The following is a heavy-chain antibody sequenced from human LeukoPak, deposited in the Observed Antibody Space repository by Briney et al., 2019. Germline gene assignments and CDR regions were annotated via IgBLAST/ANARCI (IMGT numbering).Heavy chain of an antibody. CDR1: GYTFTSYD. Sequence: ASVKVSCKASGYTFTSYDINWVRQATGQGLEWMGWMNPNSGNTGYAQKFQGRVTMTRNTSISTAYMELSSLRSEDTAVYYCAGIRAGWGNWFDPWGQGTLVTVSS. V-gene: IGHV1-8*01. D-gene: IGHD6-19*01. CDR3: AGIRAGWGNWFDP. J-gene: IGHJ5*02. CDR2: MNPNSGNT.